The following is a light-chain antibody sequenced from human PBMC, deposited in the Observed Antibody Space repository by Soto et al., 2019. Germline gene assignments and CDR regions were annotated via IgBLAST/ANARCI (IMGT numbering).Light chain of an antibody. CDR2: AAS. V-gene: IGKV3-11*01. Sequence: EIVMTQSPATVSVSPGERATLSCRASQSVSNDLAWYQQKPGQAPRLLIYAASTRATGIPARFSGSGSGTDFTLTISNLEPEDFAVYYCQQHSHWPPWTFGQGTRVEI. J-gene: IGKJ1*01. CDR3: QQHSHWPPWT. CDR1: QSVSND.